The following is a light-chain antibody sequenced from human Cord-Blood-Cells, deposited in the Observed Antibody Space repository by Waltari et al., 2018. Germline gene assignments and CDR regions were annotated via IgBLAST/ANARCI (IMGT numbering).Light chain of an antibody. V-gene: IGKV2-28*01. CDR2: LGS. CDR3: MQALQTPLT. J-gene: IGKJ4*01. CDR1: QSLLHSNGYNY. Sequence: DIVMTQSPLSLPVTRGEPASISCRYSQSLLHSNGYNYLDWYLQKPGQSPQLLIYLGSNRASGVPDRFSGSGSGTDFTLKISRVEAEDVGVYYCMQALQTPLTFGGGTKVEIK.